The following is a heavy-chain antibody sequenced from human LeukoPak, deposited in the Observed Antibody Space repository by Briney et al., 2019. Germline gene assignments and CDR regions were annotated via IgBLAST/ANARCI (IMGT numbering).Heavy chain of an antibody. CDR3: ARFEVNHEDGTSYYYFDY. CDR1: GYAFASFW. V-gene: IGHV5-51*01. J-gene: IGHJ4*02. D-gene: IGHD2-8*01. CDR2: IYPDDSDI. Sequence: EESLKISCRVFGYAFASFWIGWVRQVPGEGLEWMGIIYPDDSDIKYNPSFEGQVTFSADKSTNTAYLQWNSLKASDTAIYYCARFEVNHEDGTSYYYFDYWGQGTLVTVSS.